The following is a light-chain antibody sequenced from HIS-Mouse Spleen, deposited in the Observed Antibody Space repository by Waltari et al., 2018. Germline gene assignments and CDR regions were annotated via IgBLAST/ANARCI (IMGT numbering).Light chain of an antibody. J-gene: IGLJ2*01. CDR3: YSTDSSGNHRV. Sequence: SYELTQPPSVSVSPGQTARITCSGDALPKKYAYWYQEKSGQAPLLVISEDNKRPAVIPEIFSGSSSGTMATLTISGAQVEDEADYSCYSTDSSGNHRVFGGGTKLTVL. CDR1: ALPKKY. V-gene: IGLV3-10*01. CDR2: EDN.